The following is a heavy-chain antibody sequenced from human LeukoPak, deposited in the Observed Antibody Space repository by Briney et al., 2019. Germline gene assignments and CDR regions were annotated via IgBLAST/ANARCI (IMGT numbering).Heavy chain of an antibody. J-gene: IGHJ4*02. Sequence: PGGSLRLSCAASGFTFSSYGMHWVRQAPGKGMEWVAVIWYDGSNKYYADSVKGRFTTTRDNYKNTLYLQMNRLRAEDTAVYYCARDQYCSGGSCSTPTDYWGPGTLVTVSS. D-gene: IGHD2-15*01. V-gene: IGHV3-33*01. CDR3: ARDQYCSGGSCSTPTDY. CDR2: IWYDGSNK. CDR1: GFTFSSYG.